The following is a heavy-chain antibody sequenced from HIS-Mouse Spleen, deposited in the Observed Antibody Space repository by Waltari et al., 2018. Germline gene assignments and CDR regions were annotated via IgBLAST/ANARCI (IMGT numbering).Heavy chain of an antibody. D-gene: IGHD6-19*01. CDR2: KSYDGSNK. CDR1: GFTFSSYG. J-gene: IGHJ4*02. Sequence: QVQLVESGGGVVQPGRSLRLSCAASGFTFSSYGMHWVRQAPGKGLGWVAFKSYDGSNKYYADSVKGRFTISRDNSKNTLYLQMNSLRAEDTAVYYCAKASSGWLDYWGQGTLVTVSS. V-gene: IGHV3-30*18. CDR3: AKASSGWLDY.